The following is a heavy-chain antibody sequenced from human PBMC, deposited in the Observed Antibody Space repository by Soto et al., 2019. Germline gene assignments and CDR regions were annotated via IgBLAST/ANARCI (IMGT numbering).Heavy chain of an antibody. CDR2: IRSRGNNYAT. CDR3: TRYSRRQLQIFVS. J-gene: IGHJ4*02. V-gene: IGHV3-73*01. CDR1: GFTFSASA. D-gene: IGHD2-21*01. Sequence: EVQLVESGGGLVQPGGSLKLSCAASGFTFSASAMHWVRQASGKGLEWVGRIRSRGNNYATTYGASVKGRFTISRDDSKSTVYLQMSSLKTEDTAVYFCTRYSRRQLQIFVSWGTGTLVTVSS.